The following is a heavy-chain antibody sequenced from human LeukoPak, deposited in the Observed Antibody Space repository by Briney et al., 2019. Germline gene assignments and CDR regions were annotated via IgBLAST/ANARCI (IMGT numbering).Heavy chain of an antibody. J-gene: IGHJ6*02. CDR2: IDPNSGNT. Sequence: ASVLDSCKASGYTFIGYFLHWVRQAPGQGLEWMGWIDPNSGNTNRPQKFQGRVTMTRDTSITTAYMELSSLRSDDTAVYYCTRSLDLDVWGQAATLTVSS. V-gene: IGHV1-2*02. CDR3: TRSLDLDV. CDR1: GYTFIGYF.